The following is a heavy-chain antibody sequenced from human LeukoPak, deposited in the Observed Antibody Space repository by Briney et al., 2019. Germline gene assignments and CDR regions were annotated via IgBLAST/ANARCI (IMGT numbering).Heavy chain of an antibody. CDR2: ISSSSSYI. V-gene: IGHV3-21*01. CDR1: GFTFSSYA. D-gene: IGHD2-15*01. CDR3: ARREVAAEISFGLDY. Sequence: GGSLRLSCAASGFTFSSYAMSWVRQAPGKGLEWVSSISSSSSYIYYAESVQGRFTISRDNAKNSLHLQMNSLRAEDTAVYYCARREVAAEISFGLDYWGQGTLVTVSS. J-gene: IGHJ4*02.